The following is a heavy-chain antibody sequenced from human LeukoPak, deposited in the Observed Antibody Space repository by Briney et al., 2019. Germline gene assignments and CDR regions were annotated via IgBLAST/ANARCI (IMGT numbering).Heavy chain of an antibody. CDR2: IHRGGNT. Sequence: GGSLRLSCAASGFTVSGNYMSWVRQAPGKGLEWLSVIHRGGNTYYADSVKGRFTISRDSSKNTLYLQMNSLRAEDTAVYYCVRGGPDNWGQGTLVTVSS. J-gene: IGHJ4*02. V-gene: IGHV3-66*01. CDR3: VRGGPDN. CDR1: GFTVSGNY.